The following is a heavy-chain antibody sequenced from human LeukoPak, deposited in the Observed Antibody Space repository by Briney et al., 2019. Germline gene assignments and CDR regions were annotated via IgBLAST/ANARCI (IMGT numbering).Heavy chain of an antibody. CDR2: INHSGST. CDR1: GGSFSGYY. J-gene: IGHJ4*02. Sequence: SETLSLTCAVYGGSFSGYYRSWIRQPPGKGLEWIGEINHSGSTNYNPSLKSRVTISVDTSKNQFSLKLSSVTAADTAVYYCARVECSSTSCYTALVRGIQLPRYFDYWGQGTLVTVSS. CDR3: ARVECSSTSCYTALVRGIQLPRYFDY. V-gene: IGHV4-34*01. D-gene: IGHD2-2*02.